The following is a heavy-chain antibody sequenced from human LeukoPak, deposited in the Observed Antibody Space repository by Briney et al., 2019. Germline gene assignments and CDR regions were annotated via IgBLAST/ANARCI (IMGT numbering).Heavy chain of an antibody. Sequence: ASVKVSCKVSGYTLTELSMHWVRQAPGKGLEWMGGFDPEDGETIYAPKFQGRVTMTEDTSTDTAYMELSSLRSEDTAVYYCATVSNSSPPWFDYWGQGTLVTVSS. CDR1: GYTLTELS. CDR3: ATVSNSSPPWFDY. D-gene: IGHD6-13*01. J-gene: IGHJ4*02. V-gene: IGHV1-24*01. CDR2: FDPEDGET.